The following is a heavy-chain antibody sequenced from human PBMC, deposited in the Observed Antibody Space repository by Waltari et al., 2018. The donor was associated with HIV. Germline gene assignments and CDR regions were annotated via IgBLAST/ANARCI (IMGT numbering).Heavy chain of an antibody. CDR1: GGSFNSYP. Sequence: QVQLQESGPGLVKPSEPLSLTCTVSGGSFNSYPWTWIRQPPGKGLEWIGYIYYTGRTNCNPSLKGRVTISVDTSKNQFSLKLSSVTAADTAVYYCARVLFAVGSNWFDPWGQGTLVTVSS. D-gene: IGHD1-26*01. V-gene: IGHV4-59*01. J-gene: IGHJ5*02. CDR3: ARVLFAVGSNWFDP. CDR2: IYYTGRT.